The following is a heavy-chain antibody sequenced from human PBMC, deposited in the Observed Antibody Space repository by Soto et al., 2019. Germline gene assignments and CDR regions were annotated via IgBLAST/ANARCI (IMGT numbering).Heavy chain of an antibody. V-gene: IGHV3-48*02. CDR3: ARDQGAVWFGRHFDL. D-gene: IGHD3-10*01. Sequence: EVQLVECGGGLVQPGGSLRLSCAASGFTFSSYSMNWVRQAPEKGLEWVSYISSRSSTIYYADSVKGRFTISRDKAKNSLYLQMNSLRDEDTAVYYCARDQGAVWFGRHFDLWGRGTLVTVSS. CDR1: GFTFSSYS. CDR2: ISSRSSTI. J-gene: IGHJ2*01.